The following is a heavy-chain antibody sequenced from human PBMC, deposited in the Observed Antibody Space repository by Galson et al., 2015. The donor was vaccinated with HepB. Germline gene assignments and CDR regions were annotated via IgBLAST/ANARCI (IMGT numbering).Heavy chain of an antibody. J-gene: IGHJ5*02. CDR3: ARSQDYVWGSYRSDDNWLDP. CDR1: GFSLSTSGMC. V-gene: IGHV2-70*11. CDR2: IDWDDDK. Sequence: PALVKPTQTLTLTCTFSGFSLSTSGMCVSWIRQPPGKALEWLARIDWDDDKYYSTSLKTRLTISKDTSKIQVVLTMTNMDPVDTATYYCARSQDYVWGSYRSDDNWLDPWGQGTLVTVSS. D-gene: IGHD3-16*02.